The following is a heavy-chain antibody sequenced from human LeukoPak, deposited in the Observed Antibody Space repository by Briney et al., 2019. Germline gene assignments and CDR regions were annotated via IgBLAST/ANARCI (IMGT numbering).Heavy chain of an antibody. Sequence: GGSLRLSCAASGFTFSDSYMTWIRQAPGKGLELVSYISGSASDVNYIDSVRGRFTISRDNAKNSLYLHMNSLTVEDTAVYYCSRDPRNNDYWGQGTLVTVSS. CDR1: GFTFSDSY. CDR3: SRDPRNNDY. V-gene: IGHV3-11*01. CDR2: ISGSASDV. J-gene: IGHJ4*02.